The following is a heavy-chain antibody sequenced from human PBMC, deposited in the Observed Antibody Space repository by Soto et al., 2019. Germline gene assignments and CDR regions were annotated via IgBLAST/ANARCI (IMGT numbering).Heavy chain of an antibody. CDR1: GGSFSGYY. J-gene: IGHJ4*02. D-gene: IGHD3-22*01. Sequence: SETLSLTCAVYGGSFSGYYWSWIRQPPGKGLEWIGEINHSGTTNYNPSLKSRVTISVDTSKNQFSLKLSSVTAADTAVYYCMLGSGWKDFDYWGQGTLVTVSS. CDR3: MLGSGWKDFDY. CDR2: INHSGTT. V-gene: IGHV4-34*01.